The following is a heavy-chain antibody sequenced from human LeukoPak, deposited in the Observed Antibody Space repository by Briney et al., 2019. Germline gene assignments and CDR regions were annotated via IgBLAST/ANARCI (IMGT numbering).Heavy chain of an antibody. CDR1: GFTFSSYG. D-gene: IGHD3-3*02. CDR2: IWYDGSNK. CDR3: ARGDIFGDADY. J-gene: IGHJ4*02. V-gene: IGHV3-33*01. Sequence: SGGSLRLSCAASGFTFSSYGMHWVRQAPGKGLEWVAVIWYDGSNKYYADSVKGRFTISRDNSKNTLYLQMNSLRAEDTAVYYCARGDIFGDADYWGQGTLVTVSS.